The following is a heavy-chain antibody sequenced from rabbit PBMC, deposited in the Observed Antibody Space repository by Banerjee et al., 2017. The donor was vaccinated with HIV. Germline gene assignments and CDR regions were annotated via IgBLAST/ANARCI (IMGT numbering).Heavy chain of an antibody. CDR2: IGMSSDSI. CDR3: ARAGWNFSYGTTTYPCHFVL. Sequence: QQQLEESGGGLVKPGGTLTLTCKASGIDFSSYYYMCWVRQAPGKGLELLACIGMSSDSIYYASWVNGRFTISRSTSLHTLHLKMTILTAADTAIYFCARAGWNFSYGTTTYPCHFVLWGQGTLVTVS. V-gene: IGHV1S43*01. J-gene: IGHJ6*01. D-gene: IGHD6-1*01. CDR1: GIDFSSYYY.